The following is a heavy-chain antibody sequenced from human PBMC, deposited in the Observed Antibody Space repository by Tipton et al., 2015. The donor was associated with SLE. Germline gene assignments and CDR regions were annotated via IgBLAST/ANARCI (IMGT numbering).Heavy chain of an antibody. V-gene: IGHV3-30*02. CDR3: AKDPSRWGVVTTSTGARLYYYGMDV. D-gene: IGHD4-17*01. CDR2: IRFDGTRK. CDR1: GFSFSSYV. J-gene: IGHJ6*02. Sequence: SLRLSCAASGFSFSSYVMHWVRQAPGKGLEWVASIRFDGTRKYYADSVRGRFTIFRDNANDILDLQMDSLRIEDTAVYYCAKDPSRWGVVTTSTGARLYYYGMDVWGQGTTVSVSS.